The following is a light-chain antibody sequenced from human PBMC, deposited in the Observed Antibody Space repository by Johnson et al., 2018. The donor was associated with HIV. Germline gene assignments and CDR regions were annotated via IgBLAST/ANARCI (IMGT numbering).Light chain of an antibody. Sequence: QSVLTQPPSVSAAPGQKVTISCSGSSYNIGNNYVSWYQQLPGTAPKLLIYDNNKRPSGIPDRFSGSKYGPSATLDITGLQSGDEADYYCGTWDSSLSSYVFGNGTKVTVL. CDR2: DNN. CDR1: SYNIGNNY. J-gene: IGLJ1*01. CDR3: GTWDSSLSSYV. V-gene: IGLV1-51*01.